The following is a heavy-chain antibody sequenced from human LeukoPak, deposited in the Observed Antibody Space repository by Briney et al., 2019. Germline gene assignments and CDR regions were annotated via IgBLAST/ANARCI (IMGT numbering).Heavy chain of an antibody. D-gene: IGHD3-22*01. Sequence: PSENLSLTCTVSSGSISSGDYYWSWIRQPPGKGLEWIGYIYYSGSTYYNPSLKSRVTISVDTSKNQFSLKLSSVTAADTAVYYCARESYYDSSGSLSNYYGMDVWGQGTTVTVSS. CDR3: ARESYYDSSGSLSNYYGMDV. V-gene: IGHV4-30-4*01. CDR1: SGSISSGDYY. J-gene: IGHJ6*02. CDR2: IYYSGST.